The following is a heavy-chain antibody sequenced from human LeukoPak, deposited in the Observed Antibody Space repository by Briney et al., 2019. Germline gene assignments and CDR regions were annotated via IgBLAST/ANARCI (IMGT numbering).Heavy chain of an antibody. D-gene: IGHD2-15*01. CDR2: IKQDGSEK. J-gene: IGHJ4*02. CDR1: GFTFSSYA. V-gene: IGHV3-7*01. Sequence: GGSLRLSCAASGFTFSSYAMSWVRQAPGKGLEWVASIKQDGSEKNYVDSVKGRFTVSRDNAKNSLFLQINSLRDEDTAVYYCVRRLVVAGVGDYWGQGTLVTVSS. CDR3: VRRLVVAGVGDY.